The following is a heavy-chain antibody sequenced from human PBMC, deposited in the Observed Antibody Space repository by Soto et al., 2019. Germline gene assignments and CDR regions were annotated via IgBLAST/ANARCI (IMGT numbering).Heavy chain of an antibody. D-gene: IGHD5-12*01. CDR1: GFTFSSYA. J-gene: IGHJ4*02. Sequence: EVQLLESGGGLVQPGGSLRLSCAASGFTFSSYAMSWVRQAPGKGLEWVSAISGSGGSTYYADSVKGRFTIARDNSKNTLYLQMNSLRAEDTAVYYGAKVVRWLHGYFDYWGQGTLVTVSS. CDR3: AKVVRWLHGYFDY. V-gene: IGHV3-23*01. CDR2: ISGSGGST.